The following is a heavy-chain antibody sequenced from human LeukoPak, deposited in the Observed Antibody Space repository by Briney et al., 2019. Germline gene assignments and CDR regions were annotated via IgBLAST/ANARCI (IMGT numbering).Heavy chain of an antibody. CDR3: ARPYGSGSYYRVEH. Sequence: SETLSLTCAVYGGSFSGYYWSWIRQPPGKGLEWIGEINHSGSTNYNPSLKSRVTISVDTSKNQFSLKLSSVTAADTAVYYCARPYGSGSYYRVEHWGQGTLVTVS. CDR1: GGSFSGYY. D-gene: IGHD3-10*01. CDR2: INHSGST. J-gene: IGHJ4*02. V-gene: IGHV4-34*01.